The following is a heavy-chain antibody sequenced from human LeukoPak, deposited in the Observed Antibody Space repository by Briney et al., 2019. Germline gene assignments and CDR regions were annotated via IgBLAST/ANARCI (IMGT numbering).Heavy chain of an antibody. D-gene: IGHD1-26*01. CDR1: GFTFSDHY. V-gene: IGHV3-72*01. CDR2: IRNKAKGYTT. Sequence: GGSLRLSCAVSGFTFSDHYMDWVRQAPGKGLEWVGRIRNKAKGYTTEYAEPVKGRFTISRDDSKNSLYLQMNSLKTEDTAVYYCARGFNGLDSKVGENWGQGTLVTVSS. J-gene: IGHJ4*02. CDR3: ARGFNGLDSKVGEN.